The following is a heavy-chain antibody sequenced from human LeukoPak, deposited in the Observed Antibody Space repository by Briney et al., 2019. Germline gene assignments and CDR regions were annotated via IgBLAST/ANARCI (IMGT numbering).Heavy chain of an antibody. CDR2: IKKDGSEK. J-gene: IGHJ5*02. V-gene: IGHV3-7*04. Sequence: GGSLRLSCAGSGFTFNAYWMHWVRQAPGKGLEWVANIKKDGSEKYYVDSVKGRFTISRDNAKNSVYLQMNRLRVEDTAVYFCARDLSQSFSRVLSGNTWGQGTLVTVSS. CDR1: GFTFNAYW. D-gene: IGHD2-8*01. CDR3: ARDLSQSFSRVLSGNT.